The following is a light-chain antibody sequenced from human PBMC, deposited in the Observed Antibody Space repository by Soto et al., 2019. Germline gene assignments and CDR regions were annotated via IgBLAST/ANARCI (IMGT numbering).Light chain of an antibody. CDR1: STDVGGYNY. CDR3: GSYTSTDTPVV. V-gene: IGLV2-14*01. J-gene: IGLJ1*01. Sequence: QSVLAQPSSVSGSPGQSITISCTGTSTDVGGYNYVSWYQHHPGKGPKLIIYEVSNRPSGVSDRFSGSKSGNKASLIISNLEAEDESDYYCGSYTSTDTPVVFGTGTKSPS. CDR2: EVS.